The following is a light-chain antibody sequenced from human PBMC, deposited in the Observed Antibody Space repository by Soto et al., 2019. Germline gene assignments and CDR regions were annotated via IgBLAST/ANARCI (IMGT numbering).Light chain of an antibody. V-gene: IGKV3-20*01. J-gene: IGKJ4*01. Sequence: EIVLTQSPGTLSSSPGERATLSCRASQSVRNNYLAWYQQKPGQPPRFLIYDVSTRAAGIPDRFSGSGSGTDFTLTISSLEPEDFAVYYCQQYGSTPLTFGGGTKVEIE. CDR3: QQYGSTPLT. CDR1: QSVRNNY. CDR2: DVS.